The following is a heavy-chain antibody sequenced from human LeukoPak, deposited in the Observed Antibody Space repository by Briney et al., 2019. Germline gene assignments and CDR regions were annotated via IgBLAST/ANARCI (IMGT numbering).Heavy chain of an antibody. CDR1: GFTFSSYA. Sequence: GGSLRLSCAASGFTFSSYAMHWVRQAPGKGLEWVAVISYDGSNKYYADSVKGRFTISRDNSKNTLYLQMNSLRAEDTAVYYCARDGTDYVSSVGEYWGQGTLVTVSS. CDR2: ISYDGSNK. J-gene: IGHJ4*02. V-gene: IGHV3-30-3*01. CDR3: ARDGTDYVSSVGEY. D-gene: IGHD3-16*01.